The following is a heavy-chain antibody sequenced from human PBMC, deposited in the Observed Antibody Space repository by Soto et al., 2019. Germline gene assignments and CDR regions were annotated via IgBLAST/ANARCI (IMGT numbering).Heavy chain of an antibody. CDR2: INPDNGNT. Sequence: ASVKVSCKASGYTFTRYTMNWVRQAPGQRLEWMGWINPDNGNTKSSQKFQDRVIITRDTSASTAYMDLSSLTSEDTAVYFSVRGYCTTSPCSGDFQFWGQGTLVTVSS. J-gene: IGHJ1*01. CDR1: GYTFTRYT. V-gene: IGHV1-3*01. CDR3: VRGYCTTSPCSGDFQF. D-gene: IGHD2-15*01.